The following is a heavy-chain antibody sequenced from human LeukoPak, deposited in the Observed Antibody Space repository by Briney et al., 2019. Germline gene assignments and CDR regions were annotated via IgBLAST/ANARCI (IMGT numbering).Heavy chain of an antibody. V-gene: IGHV4-59*01. CDR2: IYYSGST. Sequence: SETLSLTCAVYGGSFSGYYWSWIRQPPGKGLEWIGYIYYSGSTNYNPSLKRRVTISVDTSKNQFSLKLSSVTAADTAVYYCARTTEGYCRGRSCYSYYYYMDVWGRGTTVTVSS. CDR3: ARTTEGYCRGRSCYSYYYYMDV. J-gene: IGHJ6*03. D-gene: IGHD2-15*01. CDR1: GGSFSGYY.